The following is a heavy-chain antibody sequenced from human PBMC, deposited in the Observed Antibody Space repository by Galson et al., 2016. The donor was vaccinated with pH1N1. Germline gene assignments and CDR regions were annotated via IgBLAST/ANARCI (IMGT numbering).Heavy chain of an antibody. Sequence: SVKVSCKASGYTLTSYDINRVRRATGQGLEWMGWMNPNNGNADYAPKFQGRVTLTRNASINTAYMELSSLTSEDTAVYYCARGPVYWYFDLWGRGTPVIVSS. CDR2: MNPNNGNA. CDR3: ARGPVYWYFDL. J-gene: IGHJ2*01. V-gene: IGHV1-8*01. CDR1: GYTLTSYD.